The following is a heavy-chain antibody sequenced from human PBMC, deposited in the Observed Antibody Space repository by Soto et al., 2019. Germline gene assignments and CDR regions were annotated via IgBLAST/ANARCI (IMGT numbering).Heavy chain of an antibody. V-gene: IGHV3-23*01. CDR3: AKDRSSSVVFDY. Sequence: PRLSCAASGFTFSSYAMSWVRQAPGKGLEWVSAISGSGGSTYYADSVKGRFTISRDNSKNTLYLQMNSLRAEDTAVYYCAKDRSSSVVFDYWGQGTLVTVSS. CDR2: ISGSGGST. J-gene: IGHJ4*02. D-gene: IGHD6-6*01. CDR1: GFTFSSYA.